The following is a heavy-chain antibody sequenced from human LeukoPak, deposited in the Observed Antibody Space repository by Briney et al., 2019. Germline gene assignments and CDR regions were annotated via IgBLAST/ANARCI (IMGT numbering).Heavy chain of an antibody. V-gene: IGHV1-2*02. CDR3: ARGGLDDAFDI. J-gene: IGHJ3*02. CDR2: INPNSGGT. Sequence: ASVKVSCKASGGTFSSYAISWVRQAPGQGLEWMGWINPNSGGTNYAQKFQGRVTMTRDTSISTAYMELSRLRSDDTAVYYCARGGLDDAFDIWGQGTMVTVSS. D-gene: IGHD3-10*01. CDR1: GGTFSSYA.